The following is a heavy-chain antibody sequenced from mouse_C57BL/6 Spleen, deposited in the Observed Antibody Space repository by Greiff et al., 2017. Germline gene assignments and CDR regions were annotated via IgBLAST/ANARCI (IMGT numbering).Heavy chain of an antibody. D-gene: IGHD2-2*01. CDR2: FYPGSGSI. J-gene: IGHJ2*01. Sequence: VQLQQSGAELVKPGASVKLSCKASGYNFTEYTIHWVKQRSGQGLEWIGWFYPGSGSIKYNEKFKDKATFTADKSSSTVYMELSSLTSEDSPVYFCARHGAFTMVTTYYFDYWGQGTTLTVSS. CDR3: ARHGAFTMVTTYYFDY. CDR1: GYNFTEYT. V-gene: IGHV1-62-2*01.